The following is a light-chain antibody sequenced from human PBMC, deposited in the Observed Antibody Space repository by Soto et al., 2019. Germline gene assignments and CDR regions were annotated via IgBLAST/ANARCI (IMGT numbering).Light chain of an antibody. J-gene: IGKJ4*01. CDR3: QQYNDWPLT. Sequence: IVLTQSPATLSVSPGERVTLSCRASQSVSDNLAWYQQKPGQAPRLLIYGASIRATDIPARFSGSGSGTEFSLTISSLQSEDFAVYYCQQYNDWPLTFGGG. CDR2: GAS. V-gene: IGKV3D-15*01. CDR1: QSVSDN.